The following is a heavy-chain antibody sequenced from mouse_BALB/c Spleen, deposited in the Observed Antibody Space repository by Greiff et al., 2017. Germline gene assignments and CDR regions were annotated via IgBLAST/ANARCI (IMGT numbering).Heavy chain of an antibody. CDR1: GYTFTDYA. V-gene: IGHV1S137*01. CDR3: ARDEDYAMDY. Sequence: VQGVESGAELVRPGVSVKISCKGSGYTFTDYAMHWVKQSHAKSLEWIGVISTYYGDASYNQKFKGKATMTVDKSSSTAYMELARLTSEDSAIDYCARDEDYAMDYWGQGTSVTVSS. CDR2: ISTYYGDA. J-gene: IGHJ4*01.